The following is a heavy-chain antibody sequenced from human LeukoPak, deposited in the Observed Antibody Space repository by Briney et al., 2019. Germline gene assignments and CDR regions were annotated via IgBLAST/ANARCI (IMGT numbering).Heavy chain of an antibody. V-gene: IGHV4-30-2*01. J-gene: IGHJ4*02. CDR3: ARGSFRPRYYDFWSGFDY. Sequence: SETLSLTCTVSGGSISRYSWSWIRQPPGKGLEWIGYIYHSGSTYYNPSLKSRVTISVDRSKNQFSLKLSSVTAADTAVYYCARGSFRPRYYDFWSGFDYWGQGTLVTVSS. D-gene: IGHD3-3*01. CDR2: IYHSGST. CDR1: GGSISRYS.